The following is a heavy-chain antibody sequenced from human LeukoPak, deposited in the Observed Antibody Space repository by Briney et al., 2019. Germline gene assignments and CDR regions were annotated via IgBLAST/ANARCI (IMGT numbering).Heavy chain of an antibody. CDR2: ISAYNGNT. V-gene: IGHV1-18*01. Sequence: GASVKVSCKASGYTFTSYGISWVRQVPAQGLEWMGWISAYNGNTNYAQKLQGRVTMTTDTSTSTAYMELRSLRSDDTAVYYCTTDRVDLGTPHWFDPSGAGTLVTASS. J-gene: IGHJ5*02. D-gene: IGHD1-14*01. CDR1: GYTFTSYG. CDR3: TTDRVDLGTPHWFDP.